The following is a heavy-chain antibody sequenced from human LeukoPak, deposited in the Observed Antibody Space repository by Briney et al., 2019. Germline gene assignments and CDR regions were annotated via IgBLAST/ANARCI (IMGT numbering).Heavy chain of an antibody. CDR2: INQHGSES. D-gene: IGHD3-3*01. J-gene: IGHJ4*02. V-gene: IGHV3-7*01. CDR3: ARDDNWRPCEY. CDR1: GSTFSNDW. Sequence: GGSLRLSCAASGSTFSNDWMSWVRQAPGEGLEWVGNINQHGSESYYGHSLKGRFTISRDNSKNTLYLHMNRLRAEDTAVYYCARDDNWRPCEYWGQGILVTVSS.